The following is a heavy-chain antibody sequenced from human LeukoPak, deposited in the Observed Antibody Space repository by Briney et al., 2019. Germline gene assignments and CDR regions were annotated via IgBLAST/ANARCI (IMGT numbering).Heavy chain of an antibody. CDR3: AKDADYGMDV. J-gene: IGHJ6*02. Sequence: GGSLRLSCAASGFTFSNYAMHWVRQAPGKGLEWVAIISYDGNDKYYTDSVKGRFTISRDNSKNTLYLQMNSLRAEDTAVYYCAKDADYGMDVWGQGTTVTVSS. CDR1: GFTFSNYA. V-gene: IGHV3-30-3*01. CDR2: ISYDGNDK.